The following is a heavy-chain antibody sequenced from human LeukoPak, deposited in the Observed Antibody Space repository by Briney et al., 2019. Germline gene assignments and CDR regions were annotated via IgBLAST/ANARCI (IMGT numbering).Heavy chain of an antibody. Sequence: PGGSLRLSCAASGFTFSDYYMSWIRQAPGKGLEWVAFIRYDGSNKYYADSVRGRFTISRDNSKNTLYLQMNSLRAEDTAVYYCAKDHSSSSGWFDPWGQGTLVTVSS. D-gene: IGHD6-6*01. J-gene: IGHJ5*02. CDR1: GFTFSDYY. CDR2: IRYDGSNK. V-gene: IGHV3-30*02. CDR3: AKDHSSSSGWFDP.